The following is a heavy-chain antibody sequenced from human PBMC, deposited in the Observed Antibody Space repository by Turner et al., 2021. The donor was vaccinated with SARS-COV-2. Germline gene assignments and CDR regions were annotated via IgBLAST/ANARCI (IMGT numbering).Heavy chain of an antibody. CDR3: ARERTIAARPRSDGYYGMDV. V-gene: IGHV1-2*02. J-gene: IGHJ6*02. CDR2: VNPNSGAT. Sequence: QEHLVQSGAEVKTPGASVRVSCKTSGYTFTTYYIHWVRQAPGQSLEWVGWVNPNSGATNFAQKFQGRLTMTLDTSIDTTYWNLRGLRPDDTAVYFCARERTIAARPRSDGYYGMDVWGQGTTVTVSS. D-gene: IGHD6-6*01. CDR1: GYTFTTYY.